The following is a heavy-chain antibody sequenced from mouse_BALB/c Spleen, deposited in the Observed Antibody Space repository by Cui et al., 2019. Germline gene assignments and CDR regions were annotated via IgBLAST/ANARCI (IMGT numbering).Heavy chain of an antibody. V-gene: IGHV1-72*01. J-gene: IGHJ2*01. CDR2: IDPNSGGT. Sequence: GFKLVQFRSSVHLSCKASGYTFTSYWMHWVKQRPGRGLEWIGRIDPNSGGTKYNEKFKSKATLTVDKPSSTAYMQLSSLTSEDSAVYYCARYDYYGSSYFDYWGHGTTLTVSS. CDR3: ARYDYYGSSYFDY. D-gene: IGHD1-1*01. CDR1: GYTFTSYW.